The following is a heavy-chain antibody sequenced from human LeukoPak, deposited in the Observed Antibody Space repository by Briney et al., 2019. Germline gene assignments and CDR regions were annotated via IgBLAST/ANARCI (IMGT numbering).Heavy chain of an antibody. D-gene: IGHD2-2*01. CDR1: GGSISSYY. J-gene: IGHJ6*02. Sequence: SETLSLTCTVSGGSISSYYWSWIRQPPGKGLAWIGYIYYSGSTNYNPSLKSRVTISVDTSKNQFSLKLSSVTAADTAVYYCARGEGYGSSTSCHGRYYGMDVWGQGTTVTVSS. CDR3: ARGEGYGSSTSCHGRYYGMDV. CDR2: IYYSGST. V-gene: IGHV4-59*08.